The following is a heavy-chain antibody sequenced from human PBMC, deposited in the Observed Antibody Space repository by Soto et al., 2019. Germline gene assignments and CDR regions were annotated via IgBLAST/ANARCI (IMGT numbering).Heavy chain of an antibody. J-gene: IGHJ4*02. CDR2: IYSGGST. Sequence: GGSLRLSCAASGFTVSSNYMSWVRQAPGKGLEWVSVIYSGGSTYYADSVKGRFTISGDNSKNTLYLQMNSLRAEDTAVYYCASPTAGIAARPYYFDYWGQGTLVTVSS. CDR3: ASPTAGIAARPYYFDY. CDR1: GFTVSSNY. V-gene: IGHV3-66*01. D-gene: IGHD6-6*01.